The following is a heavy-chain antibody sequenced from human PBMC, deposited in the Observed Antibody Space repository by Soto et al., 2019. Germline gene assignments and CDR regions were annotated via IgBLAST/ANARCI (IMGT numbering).Heavy chain of an antibody. J-gene: IGHJ4*02. CDR3: ARKGRYYDFWSGYSIPYFEY. Sequence: PSETLSLTCAVYGGSCSGYFWSWIRQPPGKGLEWIGEINHSGSTNYNPSLKSRVTISVDTSKNQFSLKLSSVTAADTAVYYCARKGRYYDFWSGYSIPYFEYWGQGTLVTVSS. D-gene: IGHD3-3*01. CDR2: INHSGST. V-gene: IGHV4-34*01. CDR1: GGSCSGYF.